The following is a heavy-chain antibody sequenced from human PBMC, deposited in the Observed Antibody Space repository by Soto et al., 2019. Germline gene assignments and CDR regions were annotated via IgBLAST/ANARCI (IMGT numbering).Heavy chain of an antibody. Sequence: PSDTLSLPCAVYGGSFSAYYWSWIRQPPGKGLGWIGEINHSGSTNYNPSLKSRVTISVDTSKNQFALKLSSVTAADTAVYYCAGGAARSGNWGQGTLVTVS. D-gene: IGHD6-6*01. V-gene: IGHV4-34*01. CDR2: INHSGST. CDR1: GGSFSAYY. CDR3: AGGAARSGN. J-gene: IGHJ1*01.